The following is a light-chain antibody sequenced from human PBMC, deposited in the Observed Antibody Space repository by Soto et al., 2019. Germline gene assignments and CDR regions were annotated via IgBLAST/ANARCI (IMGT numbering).Light chain of an antibody. CDR3: SSFTSSSALDV. Sequence: QSALTQPASVSGSPGQSITISCTGTSSDIGAYGFVSWYQHHPGKAPKLLIYEVSYRPSGVSSRFSGSKSGNSASLTISGLQAEDDADYYCSSFTSSSALDVFGPGTKLTVL. V-gene: IGLV2-14*01. J-gene: IGLJ1*01. CDR2: EVS. CDR1: SSDIGAYGF.